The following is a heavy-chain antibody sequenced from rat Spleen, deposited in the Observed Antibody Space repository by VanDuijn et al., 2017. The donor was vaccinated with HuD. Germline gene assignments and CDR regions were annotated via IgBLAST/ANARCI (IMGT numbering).Heavy chain of an antibody. CDR2: ISYDGSST. Sequence: EVQLVESGGGLVQPGRSLKLSCAASGFTFTDYYMAWVRQAPTKGLEWVATISYDGSSTYYRDSVKGRFTISRDNAKSTLYLQMDSLRSEDTATYYCARVANYFDYWGQGVMVTVSS. J-gene: IGHJ2*01. CDR1: GFTFTDYY. V-gene: IGHV5-29*01. CDR3: ARVANYFDY.